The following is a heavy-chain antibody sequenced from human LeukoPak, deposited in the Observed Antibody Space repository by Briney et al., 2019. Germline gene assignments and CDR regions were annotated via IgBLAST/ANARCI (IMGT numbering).Heavy chain of an antibody. V-gene: IGHV1-69*06. CDR1: GDTFSSYA. CDR3: ARDRDYGSGSPSFDY. CDR2: IIPIFGTA. D-gene: IGHD3-10*01. Sequence: SVKVSCKASGDTFSSYAITWVRQAPGQGLEWMGGIIPIFGTANYAQKFQGRVTITADKSTSTAYMELSSLRSEDTAVYYCARDRDYGSGSPSFDYWGQGTLVTVSS. J-gene: IGHJ4*02.